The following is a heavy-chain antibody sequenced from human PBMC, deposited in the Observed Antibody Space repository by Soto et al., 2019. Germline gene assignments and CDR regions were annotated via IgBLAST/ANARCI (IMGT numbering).Heavy chain of an antibody. CDR2: ISSSGLDI. D-gene: IGHD4-17*01. J-gene: IGHJ4*02. CDR1: GFTFSRFG. Sequence: EVQLVESGGGLVTPGGSLRLSCAASGFTFSRFGMIWVRQAPGRGLEWVSSISSSGLDIFYADSVKGRFTISRDNARNSLYLQMNSLRAEDTALYYCARGQPTVTIEYWGQGTLVTVSS. CDR3: ARGQPTVTIEY. V-gene: IGHV3-21*01.